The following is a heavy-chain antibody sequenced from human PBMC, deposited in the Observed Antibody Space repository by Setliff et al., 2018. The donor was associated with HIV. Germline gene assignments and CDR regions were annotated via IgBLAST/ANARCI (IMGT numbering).Heavy chain of an antibody. CDR2: IYHSGST. V-gene: IGHV4-38-2*02. CDR3: ARDQTSNGDFDY. Sequence: PSETLSLTCAVSGYSISSGYYWGWIRQPPGKGLEWIGSIYHSGSTYYNPSLKSRVTISVDTSKNQFSLKLSSVTAADTAVYYCARDQTSNGDFDYWGQGTLVTVSS. D-gene: IGHD4-17*01. J-gene: IGHJ4*02. CDR1: GYSISSGYY.